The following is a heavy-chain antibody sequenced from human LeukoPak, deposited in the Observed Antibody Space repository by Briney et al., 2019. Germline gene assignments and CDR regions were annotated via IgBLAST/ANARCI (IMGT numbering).Heavy chain of an antibody. V-gene: IGHV1-46*01. CDR1: GYTFPSYF. CDR2: INPSGGST. Sequence: ASVKVSCKASGYTFPSYFMHWVRQAPGQGLGWMGFINPSGGSTSYAQKFQGSVTMTRDTSTSTVYMELSSLRSEDTAVYYCARETPGAYGDYFIDYWGQGTLVRVSS. J-gene: IGHJ4*02. D-gene: IGHD4-17*01. CDR3: ARETPGAYGDYFIDY.